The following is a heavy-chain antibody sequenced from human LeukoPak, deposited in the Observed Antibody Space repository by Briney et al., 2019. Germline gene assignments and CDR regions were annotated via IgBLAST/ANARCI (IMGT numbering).Heavy chain of an antibody. V-gene: IGHV4-59*08. CDR2: IYYSGST. D-gene: IGHD4-11*01. Sequence: SETLSLTCTVSDGSISSYYWSWIRQPPGKGLEWIGYIYYSGSTNYNPSLKSRVTISVDTSKNQFSLKLSSVTAADTAVYYCARLTTNFDYWGQGTLVTVSS. CDR1: DGSISSYY. J-gene: IGHJ4*02. CDR3: ARLTTNFDY.